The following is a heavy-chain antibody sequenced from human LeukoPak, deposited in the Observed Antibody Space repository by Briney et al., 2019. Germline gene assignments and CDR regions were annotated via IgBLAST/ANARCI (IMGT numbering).Heavy chain of an antibody. CDR2: IYTTGNT. Sequence: KPSETLSLPCSVSGGSISSYYWSWIRQAAREGREWIGRIYTTGNTDYNPSLKSRVTMSVDTSKNQFSLNLSSVTAADTAVYYCARDARGWSGFDYWGQGTLVTVSS. CDR1: GGSISSYY. D-gene: IGHD3-3*01. J-gene: IGHJ4*02. V-gene: IGHV4-4*07. CDR3: ARDARGWSGFDY.